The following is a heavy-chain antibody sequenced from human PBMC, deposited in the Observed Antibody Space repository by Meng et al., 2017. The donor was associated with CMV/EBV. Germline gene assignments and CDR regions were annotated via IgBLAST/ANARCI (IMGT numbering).Heavy chain of an antibody. V-gene: IGHV4-59*12. CDR2: IYYSGST. CDR1: GGSISSYY. D-gene: IGHD3-16*01. J-gene: IGHJ6*02. CDR3: ARGLPSGGIRLFDYYYGMDV. Sequence: GSLRLSCTVSGGSISSYYWSWIRQPPGKGLEWIGYIYYSGSTNYNPSLKSRVTISVDTSKNQFSLKLSSVTAADTAVYYCARGLPSGGIRLFDYYYGMDVWGQGTTVTVSS.